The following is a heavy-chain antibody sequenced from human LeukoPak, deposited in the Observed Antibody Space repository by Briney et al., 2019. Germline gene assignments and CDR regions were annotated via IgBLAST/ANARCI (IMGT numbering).Heavy chain of an antibody. CDR3: ATAGYDYGDYVYAFEI. CDR2: ISSSSSYI. J-gene: IGHJ3*02. D-gene: IGHD4-17*01. Sequence: GGSLRLSCAASGFTFSSYSMNWVRQAPGKGLEWVSSISSSSSYIYYADSVKGRFTISRDNAKNSLYLQMNSLRAEDTAVYYCATAGYDYGDYVYAFEIWGQGTMVTVSS. CDR1: GFTFSSYS. V-gene: IGHV3-21*01.